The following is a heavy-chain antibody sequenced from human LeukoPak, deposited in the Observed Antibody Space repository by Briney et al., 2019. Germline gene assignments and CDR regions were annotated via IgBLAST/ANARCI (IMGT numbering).Heavy chain of an antibody. J-gene: IGHJ6*03. CDR1: GGSFRGYY. CDR3: ATSFYDIYRSPPFYMDV. Sequence: ASETLSLTCAVYGGSFRGYYWSWLRQSPGKGLEWIGEVNHGGSTKYSPSLKSRVSVLLDMAKNHFSLRLTSVTAADTAVYFCATSFYDIYRSPPFYMDVWAKGTTVTVSS. D-gene: IGHD3-9*01. V-gene: IGHV4-34*01. CDR2: VNHGGST.